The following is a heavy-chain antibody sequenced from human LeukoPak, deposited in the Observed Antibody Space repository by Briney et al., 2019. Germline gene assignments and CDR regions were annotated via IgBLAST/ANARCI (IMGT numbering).Heavy chain of an antibody. CDR2: INHSGST. D-gene: IGHD2-15*01. V-gene: IGHV4-34*01. Sequence: PSETLSLTCAVYGGSFSGYYWSWLRQPPGKGLEWVGEINHSGSTNYNPSLKSRVTISVDTSKNQFSLKLSSVTAADTAVYYCARYCSGGSCYSYNWFDPWGQGTLVTVSS. J-gene: IGHJ5*02. CDR1: GGSFSGYY. CDR3: ARYCSGGSCYSYNWFDP.